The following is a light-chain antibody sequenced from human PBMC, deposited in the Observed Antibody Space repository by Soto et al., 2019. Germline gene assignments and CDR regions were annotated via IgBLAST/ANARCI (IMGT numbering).Light chain of an antibody. Sequence: QSALAQPASVSRPPGQSITISCTGTGGDIGFYNYVSWYQQHPGKAPKLLIYGVANRPSGVSARFSGSKSGSTASLTISGLQAEDEADYYCCSYAHGSIYVFGTGTKVTVL. V-gene: IGLV2-14*01. CDR1: GGDIGFYNY. CDR3: CSYAHGSIYV. J-gene: IGLJ1*01. CDR2: GVA.